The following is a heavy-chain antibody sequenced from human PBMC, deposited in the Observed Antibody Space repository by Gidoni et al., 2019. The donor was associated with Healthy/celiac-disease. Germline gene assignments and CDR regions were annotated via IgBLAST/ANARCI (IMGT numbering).Heavy chain of an antibody. V-gene: IGHV4-34*01. CDR3: ARSGSYGHYYYYMDV. CDR2: INHSGST. D-gene: IGHD1-26*01. J-gene: IGHJ6*03. Sequence: GLEWIGEINHSGSTNYNPSLKSRVTISVDTSKNQFSLKLSSVTAADTAVYYCARSGSYGHYYYYMDVWGKGTTVTISS.